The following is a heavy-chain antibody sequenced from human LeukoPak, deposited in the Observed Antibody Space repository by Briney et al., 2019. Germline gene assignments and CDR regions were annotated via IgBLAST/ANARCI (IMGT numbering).Heavy chain of an antibody. CDR3: ARTYSSGWFRGDFDY. D-gene: IGHD6-19*01. CDR2: IYYSGST. Sequence: SETLSLTCTVSGGSISSSSYYWGWIRQPPGKGLEWIGSIYYSGSTYYNPSLKSRVTISVDTSKNQFSLKLSSVTAADTAVYYCARTYSSGWFRGDFDYWGQGTLATVSS. V-gene: IGHV4-39*01. CDR1: GGSISSSSYY. J-gene: IGHJ4*02.